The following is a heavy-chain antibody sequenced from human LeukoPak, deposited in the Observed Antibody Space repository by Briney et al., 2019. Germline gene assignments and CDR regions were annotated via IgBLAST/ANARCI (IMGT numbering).Heavy chain of an antibody. D-gene: IGHD2-2*01. J-gene: IGHJ6*03. CDR1: GYSFTSYW. CDR3: ARHVSVVVPAAISYYYYMDV. CDR2: IYPGDSDT. V-gene: IGHV5-51*01. Sequence: GESLKISCKGSGYSFTSYWIGWARQMPGKGLEWMGIIYPGDSDTRYSPSFQGQVTISADKSISTAYLQWSSLKASDTAMYYCARHVSVVVPAAISYYYYMDVWGKGTTVTVS.